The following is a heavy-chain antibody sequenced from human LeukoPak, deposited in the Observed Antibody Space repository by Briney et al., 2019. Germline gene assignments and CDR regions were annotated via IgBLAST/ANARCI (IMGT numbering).Heavy chain of an antibody. J-gene: IGHJ4*02. CDR3: ARSPPGYSSSWGHFDY. D-gene: IGHD6-13*01. CDR1: GGSISIYY. V-gene: IGHV4-59*08. CDR2: IYYSGST. Sequence: PSESLSLTCTVSGGSISIYYWSWIRQPPGKGLEWIGYIYYSGSTNYNPSLKSRVTISVDTSKNQFSLKLSSVTAADTAVYYCARSPPGYSSSWGHFDYWGQGTLVTVSS.